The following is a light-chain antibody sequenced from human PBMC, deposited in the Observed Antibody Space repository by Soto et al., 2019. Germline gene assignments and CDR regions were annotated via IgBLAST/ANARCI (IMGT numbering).Light chain of an antibody. J-gene: IGKJ3*01. Sequence: EIVLTQSPATLSLSPGERATLSCRASQSVSSYLAWYQHKPGQAPRLLIYDASNRATGIPARFSGSGSGTDFALTISSLEPEDFAIYYCQQRSNWPPGVTFGPGTKVEI. CDR3: QQRSNWPPGVT. CDR1: QSVSSY. CDR2: DAS. V-gene: IGKV3-11*01.